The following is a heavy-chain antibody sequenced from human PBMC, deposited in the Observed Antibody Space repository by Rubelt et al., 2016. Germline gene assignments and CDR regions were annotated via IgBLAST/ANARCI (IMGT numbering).Heavy chain of an antibody. Sequence: LSCAASGFTFSSYGMHWVRQAPGKGLEWVAVIWYDGRNKYYADSVKGRFTISRDNSKNTLYLQMNSLRAEDTAVYYCAREGVTISGMDVWGQGTTVTVSS. J-gene: IGHJ6*02. D-gene: IGHD3-9*01. CDR3: AREGVTISGMDV. V-gene: IGHV3-33*01. CDR1: GFTFSSYG. CDR2: IWYDGRNK.